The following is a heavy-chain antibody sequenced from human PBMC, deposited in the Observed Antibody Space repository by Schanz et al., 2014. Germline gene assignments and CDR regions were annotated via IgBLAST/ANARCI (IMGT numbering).Heavy chain of an antibody. D-gene: IGHD5-12*01. CDR3: ARDFSAYVGNYFDY. Sequence: VQLEQSGAEVKKPGSSVKVSCKLSGGTFSSYTISWMRQAPGQGLEWMGKIIPMLNIATYAQRFQGRVSITADKSTSTASMELTSLRFDDTAVYYCARDFSAYVGNYFDYWGQGTLVTVSS. V-gene: IGHV1-69*08. CDR1: GGTFSSYT. J-gene: IGHJ4*02. CDR2: IIPMLNIA.